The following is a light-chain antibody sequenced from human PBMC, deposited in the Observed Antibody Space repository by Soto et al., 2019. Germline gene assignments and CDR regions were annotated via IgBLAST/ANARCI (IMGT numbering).Light chain of an antibody. V-gene: IGKV1-6*01. CDR1: QGIRND. J-gene: IGKJ2*01. CDR2: AAS. Sequence: AIQMTQSPSSLSASVGDRVTITCRAGQGIRNDLAWYQKKPGKDPKVLIYAASSLQSGVPSRFSGSGSGTDFNLTISGLQTEDFATYYCLQDYNYPRTCGQGTKVDIK. CDR3: LQDYNYPRT.